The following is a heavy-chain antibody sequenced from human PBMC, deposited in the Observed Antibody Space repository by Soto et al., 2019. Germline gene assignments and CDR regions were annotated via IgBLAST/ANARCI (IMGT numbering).Heavy chain of an antibody. CDR2: IYHSGST. D-gene: IGHD6-13*01. Sequence: PSETLSLTCTVSGGSISSSSYYWGWIRQPPGKGLEWIGSIYHSGSTYYNPSLKSRVTISVDTSKNQFSLKLSSVTAADTAVYYCARSPTIAAAGKTAPGWFDPWGQGTLVTVSS. CDR3: ARSPTIAAAGKTAPGWFDP. V-gene: IGHV4-39*07. J-gene: IGHJ5*02. CDR1: GGSISSSSYY.